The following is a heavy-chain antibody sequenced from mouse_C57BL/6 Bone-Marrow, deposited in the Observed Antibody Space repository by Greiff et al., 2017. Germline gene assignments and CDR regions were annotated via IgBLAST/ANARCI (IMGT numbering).Heavy chain of an antibody. CDR2: INPNNGGT. CDR3: AREGDYDYYAMDY. D-gene: IGHD1-1*01. CDR1: GYTFTDSY. J-gene: IGHJ4*01. V-gene: IGHV1-26*01. Sequence: EVQLQQSGPELVKPGASVKISCKASGYTFTDSYMNWVKQSHGKSLEWIGDINPNNGGTSYNQKFKGKATLTVDKSSSTAYMELRSLTSEDSAVYYCAREGDYDYYAMDYWGQGTSVTVSS.